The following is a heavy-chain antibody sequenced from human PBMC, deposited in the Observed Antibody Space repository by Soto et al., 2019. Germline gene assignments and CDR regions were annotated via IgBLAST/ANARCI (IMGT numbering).Heavy chain of an antibody. CDR1: VFSIRSSY. V-gene: IGHV4-59*01. J-gene: IGHJ4*02. CDR2: IYYSRST. Sequence: QVQLRESGPGLVKPSETLSLTCTVSVFSIRSSYWSWILQPPGKGLEWIGYIYYSRSTNYNPSLQSRVTISVDTSKNQFPMKLSSVTAADTAVYSCARGEERVAMPSGYCGQGTLVTVSS. D-gene: IGHD2-2*01. CDR3: ARGEERVAMPSGY.